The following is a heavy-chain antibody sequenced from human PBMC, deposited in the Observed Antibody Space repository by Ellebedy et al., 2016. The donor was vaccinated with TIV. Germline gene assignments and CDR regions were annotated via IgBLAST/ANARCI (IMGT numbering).Heavy chain of an antibody. D-gene: IGHD6-13*01. CDR1: GFTFSSYA. V-gene: IGHV3-23*01. CDR3: AKRLTAAGSGQYYYGMDV. J-gene: IGHJ6*02. Sequence: GESLKISXAASGFTFSSYAVSWVRQAPGKGLEWVSAISVSGDRTYYGDSVKGWFTISRDDSKNTLYLQMNSLRAEDTAVYYCAKRLTAAGSGQYYYGMDVWGQGTTVTVSS. CDR2: ISVSGDRT.